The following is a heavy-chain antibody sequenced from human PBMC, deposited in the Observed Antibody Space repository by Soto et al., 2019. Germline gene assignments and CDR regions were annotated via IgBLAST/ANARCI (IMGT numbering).Heavy chain of an antibody. CDR1: GYTFTGYG. CDR2: ISGAGHTI. D-gene: IGHD1-1*01. V-gene: IGHV3-48*02. J-gene: IGHJ5*02. CDR3: ARVMSGWTGTGWFDP. Sequence: PGGSLRLSCAASGYTFTGYGMNWVRQAPGKGLEWISYISGAGHTIYYADSVKGRFTVSRDSATNSVYLQVSSLRDDDTAIYYCARVMSGWTGTGWFDPWGQGTLVTVSS.